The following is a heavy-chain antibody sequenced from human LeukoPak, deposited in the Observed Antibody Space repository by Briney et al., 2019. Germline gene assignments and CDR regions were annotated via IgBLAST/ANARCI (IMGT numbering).Heavy chain of an antibody. J-gene: IGHJ4*02. D-gene: IGHD6-19*01. V-gene: IGHV3-23*01. CDR1: GFTFSSYA. Sequence: GGSLRLSCAASGFTFSSYAMSWARQAPGKGLEWVSTISGSGSSTYYTDSVKGRFTISRDNSKNTLYLQMNSLRAEDTAVYYCAKVDSGWSLWWGQGTLVTVSS. CDR2: ISGSGSST. CDR3: AKVDSGWSLW.